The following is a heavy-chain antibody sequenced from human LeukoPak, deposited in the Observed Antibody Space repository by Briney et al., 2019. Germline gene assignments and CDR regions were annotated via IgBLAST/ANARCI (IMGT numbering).Heavy chain of an antibody. CDR1: GGSFSGYY. V-gene: IGHV4-34*01. CDR2: INHSGST. D-gene: IGHD6-13*01. Sequence: SETLSLTCAVYGGSFSGYYWSWIRQPPGKGLEWIGEINHSGSTNYNPSLKSRVTISVDTSKNQFSLKLSSVTAADTAVYYCASISSSWYMVFDYRGQGTLVTVSS. J-gene: IGHJ4*02. CDR3: ASISSSWYMVFDY.